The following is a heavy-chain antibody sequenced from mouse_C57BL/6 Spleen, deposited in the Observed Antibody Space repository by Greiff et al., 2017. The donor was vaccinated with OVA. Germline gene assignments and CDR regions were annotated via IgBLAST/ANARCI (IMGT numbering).Heavy chain of an antibody. CDR2: ISYDGSN. CDR3: AIYYGNYDAMDY. CDR1: GYSITSGYY. Sequence: DVQLQESGPGLVKPSQSLSLTCSVTGYSITSGYYWNWIRQFPGNKLEWMGYISYDGSNNSNPSLKNRISITRDTSKNQFFLKLNSVTTEDTATYYCAIYYGNYDAMDYWGQGTSVTVSS. V-gene: IGHV3-6*01. D-gene: IGHD2-1*01. J-gene: IGHJ4*01.